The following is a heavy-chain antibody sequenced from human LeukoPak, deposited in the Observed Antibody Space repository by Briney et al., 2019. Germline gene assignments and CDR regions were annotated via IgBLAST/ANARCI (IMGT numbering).Heavy chain of an antibody. CDR3: ARANFLYWSSSTCLFDY. Sequence: GASVKVSCKASGYTFTDYYMHWVRQAPGQGFEWMGRINPNDGDTNYAQKFQGRVTMTRDTSISTAHMEVSKLRSDDTAVYYCARANFLYWSSSTCLFDYWGQGTLVTVS. CDR1: GYTFTDYY. V-gene: IGHV1-2*06. J-gene: IGHJ4*02. D-gene: IGHD2-2*01. CDR2: INPNDGDT.